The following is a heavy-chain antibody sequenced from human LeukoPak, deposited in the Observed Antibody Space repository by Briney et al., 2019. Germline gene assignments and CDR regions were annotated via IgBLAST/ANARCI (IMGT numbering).Heavy chain of an antibody. D-gene: IGHD3-22*01. Sequence: PGGSLRLSCAASGFTFSSYWMSWVRQAPGKGLEWVANIKQDRSEKYYVDSVKGRFTISRDNAKNSLYLQMNSLRAEDTAVYYCARDAVIVGSGLLDYWGQGTLVTVSS. CDR2: IKQDRSEK. CDR1: GFTFSSYW. V-gene: IGHV3-7*01. J-gene: IGHJ4*02. CDR3: ARDAVIVGSGLLDY.